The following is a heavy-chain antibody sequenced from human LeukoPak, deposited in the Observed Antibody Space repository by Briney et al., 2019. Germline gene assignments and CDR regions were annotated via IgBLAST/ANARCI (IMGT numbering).Heavy chain of an antibody. D-gene: IGHD5-18*01. V-gene: IGHV3-23*01. CDR2: ITSSGGRT. CDR1: GFTFSSYG. Sequence: GGSLRLSCAASGFTFSSYGLSWVRQAPGKGLEWVSTITSSGGRTYYADSVKGRFTISRDNSKNTLYLQMNSLRAEDTAVYYCARVGYSYGPIDYWGQGTLVTVSS. J-gene: IGHJ4*02. CDR3: ARVGYSYGPIDY.